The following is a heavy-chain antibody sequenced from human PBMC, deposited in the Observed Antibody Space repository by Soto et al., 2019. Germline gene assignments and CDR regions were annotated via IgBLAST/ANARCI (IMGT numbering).Heavy chain of an antibody. CDR2: IYNSGST. Sequence: ETLSLTCPVSGGSVTTNSYYRGWIRQPPGKGLEWIGSIYNSGSTNYNPSLKSRVTISVDTSKNQFSLKLSSVTAADTAVYYCARESYYYDSSGYYPFDYWGQGTLVTVYS. V-gene: IGHV4-39*07. J-gene: IGHJ4*02. D-gene: IGHD3-22*01. CDR3: ARESYYYDSSGYYPFDY. CDR1: GGSVTTNSYY.